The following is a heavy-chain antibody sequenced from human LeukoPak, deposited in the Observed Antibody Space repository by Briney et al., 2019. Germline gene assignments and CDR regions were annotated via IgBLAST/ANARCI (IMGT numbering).Heavy chain of an antibody. V-gene: IGHV3-15*01. CDR1: GFTFSNAW. CDR3: TTGGYYDSSGYYYGGYFQH. J-gene: IGHJ1*01. D-gene: IGHD3-22*01. CDR2: IKSKTDGGTT. Sequence: GGSLRLSCAASGFTFSNAWMSWVRQAPGKGLEWGGRIKSKTDGGTTDYAAPVKGRCTISRDDSKNTLYLQMNSLKTEDTAVYYCTTGGYYDSSGYYYGGYFQHWGQGTLVTVSS.